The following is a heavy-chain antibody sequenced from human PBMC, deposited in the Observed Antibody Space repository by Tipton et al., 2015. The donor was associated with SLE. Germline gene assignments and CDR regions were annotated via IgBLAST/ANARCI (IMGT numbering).Heavy chain of an antibody. D-gene: IGHD3-22*01. J-gene: IGHJ4*02. V-gene: IGHV4-59*08. Sequence: TLSLTCTVSGGSISSYYWSWIRQPPGNGLEWIGYIYCSGSTNYNPPLKSRVTISVDTSKNQFSLKLSSVTAADTAVYYCARGVRYTMIADWGQGTLVAVSS. CDR2: IYCSGST. CDR3: ARGVRYTMIAD. CDR1: GGSISSYY.